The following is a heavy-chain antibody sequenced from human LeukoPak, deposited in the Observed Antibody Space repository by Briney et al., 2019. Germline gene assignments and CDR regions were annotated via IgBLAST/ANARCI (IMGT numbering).Heavy chain of an antibody. CDR3: ARDEGLNGAFDI. CDR2: IYYSGST. CDR1: GGSISSGGYY. V-gene: IGHV4-31*03. Sequence: SETLSLTCTVSGGSISSGGYYWSWIRQHPGKGLEWIGYIYYSGSTYYNPSLKSRVTISVDTSKNQFSLKLSSVTAADTAVYYCARDEGLNGAFDIWSQGTMVTVSS. J-gene: IGHJ3*02. D-gene: IGHD3-22*01.